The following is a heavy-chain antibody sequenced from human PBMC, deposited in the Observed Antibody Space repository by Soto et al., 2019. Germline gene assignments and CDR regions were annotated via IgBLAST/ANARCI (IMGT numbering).Heavy chain of an antibody. D-gene: IGHD6-13*01. Sequence: QVQLVQSGAEVKKPGASVKVSCKASGYTFTGYYMHWVRQAPGQGLEWMGWINPNSGGTNYAQKFQGWVTMTRDTSISTAYMELSRLRSDDTAVYYCATRIAAEAPWSTSGMDVWGQGTTVTVSS. J-gene: IGHJ6*02. CDR2: INPNSGGT. CDR1: GYTFTGYY. CDR3: ATRIAAEAPWSTSGMDV. V-gene: IGHV1-2*04.